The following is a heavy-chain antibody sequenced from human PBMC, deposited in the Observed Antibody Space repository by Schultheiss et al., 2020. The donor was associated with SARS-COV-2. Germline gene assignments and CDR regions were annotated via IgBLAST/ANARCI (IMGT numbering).Heavy chain of an antibody. J-gene: IGHJ4*02. V-gene: IGHV3-30-3*01. CDR1: GFDFSTYA. CDR3: AKEKLNYFDY. Sequence: GGSLRLSCAASGFDFSTYAIHWVRQAPGKGLEWVAVIPYDGSKTYYGDSAYADSVQGRFIISRDNSKNTVYLQMNNLRVEDTAVYYCAKEKLNYFDYWGQGTLVTVSS. CDR2: IPYDGSKT. D-gene: IGHD1-7*01.